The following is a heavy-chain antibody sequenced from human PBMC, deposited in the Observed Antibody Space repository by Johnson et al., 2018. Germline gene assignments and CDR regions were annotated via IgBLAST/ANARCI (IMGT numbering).Heavy chain of an antibody. CDR1: GFTFSGSA. CDR2: IRSKANSYAT. D-gene: IGHD2-2*01. CDR3: TRHDQPPGTGRYYYYGMDV. J-gene: IGHJ6*01. V-gene: IGHV3-73*01. Sequence: VQLVQSGGGLVQPGGSLKLSCAASGFTFSGSAMHWVRQASGKGLEWVGRIRSKANSYATAYAASVKGRFTISREDSKNTADLQMNSLKNEDTAGYYCTRHDQPPGTGRYYYYGMDVGGQGTTVTVSS.